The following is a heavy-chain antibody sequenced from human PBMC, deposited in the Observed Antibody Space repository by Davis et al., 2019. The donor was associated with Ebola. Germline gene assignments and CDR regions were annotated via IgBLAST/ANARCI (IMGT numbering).Heavy chain of an antibody. J-gene: IGHJ6*02. Sequence: ASVKVSCKASGYTFSGFAMHWVRQAPGQRLEWMAWINTDNGNTKYSQKFQGRVTMTRDTATSTVYMELNSLRSEDTAVYYCARSYSGYRPMDVWGQGTTVTVSS. CDR2: INTDNGNT. D-gene: IGHD5-12*01. V-gene: IGHV1-3*04. CDR1: GYTFSGFA. CDR3: ARSYSGYRPMDV.